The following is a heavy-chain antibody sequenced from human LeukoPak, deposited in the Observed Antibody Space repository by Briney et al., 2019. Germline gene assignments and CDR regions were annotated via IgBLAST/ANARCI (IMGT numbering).Heavy chain of an antibody. D-gene: IGHD3-16*01. V-gene: IGHV3-49*04. Sequence: PGGSLRLSCTASGFTFDDYAMSWVRQAPGKGLEWVGFIRNKAYGGTAEYAASVEGRFTISTDDSKSIAYPQMNSLKPEDTAVYYCTRIRGAGSFDYWGQGTLVTVSS. CDR3: TRIRGAGSFDY. CDR1: GFTFDDYA. CDR2: IRNKAYGGTA. J-gene: IGHJ4*02.